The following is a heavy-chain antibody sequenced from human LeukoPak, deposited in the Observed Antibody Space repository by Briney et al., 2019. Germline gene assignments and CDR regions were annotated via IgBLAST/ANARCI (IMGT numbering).Heavy chain of an antibody. V-gene: IGHV3-43D*03. D-gene: IGHD6-13*01. Sequence: GGSLRLSCAASGFTLDDYAMHWVRQAPGKGLEWVSLISWDGGDTYYADSVKGRFTISRDNSKNSLYLQMNSLRAEDTALYYCVKDIVVAGTTPHHFYYYMDVWGRGTTVTVS. CDR2: ISWDGGDT. CDR3: VKDIVVAGTTPHHFYYYMDV. J-gene: IGHJ6*03. CDR1: GFTLDDYA.